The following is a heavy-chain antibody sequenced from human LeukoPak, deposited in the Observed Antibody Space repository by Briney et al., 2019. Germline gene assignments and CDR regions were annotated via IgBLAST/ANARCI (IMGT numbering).Heavy chain of an antibody. V-gene: IGHV1-69-2*01. J-gene: IGHJ6*03. CDR1: GYTFTDYY. CDR3: ATWGAVGPYWNYXMDX. D-gene: IGHD2-21*01. Sequence: ASVKISCKVSGYTFTDYYMHWVQQAPGKGLEWMGLVDPEDGETIYAEKFQGRVTITADTSTDTAYMELSSLRSEDTAVYYCATWGAVGPYWNYXMDXWGKGXTVT. CDR2: VDPEDGET.